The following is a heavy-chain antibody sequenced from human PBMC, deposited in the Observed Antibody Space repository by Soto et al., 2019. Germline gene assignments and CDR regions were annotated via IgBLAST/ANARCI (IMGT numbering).Heavy chain of an antibody. CDR3: ARLVYDRSGYSQG. V-gene: IGHV4-34*01. CDR1: GWSFSGYY. J-gene: IGHJ1*01. Sequence: SETLSLTCAVYGWSFSGYYWTWIRQPPGKGLEWIGSIYYSGSTYYNPSLKSRVTISVDTSKNQFSLKLSSVTAADTAVYYCARLVYDRSGYSQGWGQRNLVPVSS. D-gene: IGHD3-22*01. CDR2: IYYSGST.